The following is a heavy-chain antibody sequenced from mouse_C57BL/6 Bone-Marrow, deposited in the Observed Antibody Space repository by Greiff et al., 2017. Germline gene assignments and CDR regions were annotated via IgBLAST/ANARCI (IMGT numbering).Heavy chain of an antibody. CDR1: GYTFTSYW. D-gene: IGHD1-1*01. CDR3: ARTIYYYGSAWFAY. V-gene: IGHV1-69*01. Sequence: QVQLQQPGAELVMPGASVKLSCKASGYTFTSYWMHWVKQRPGQGLEWIGEIDPSDSYTNYNQKFKGKATLTVDTSSSTAYMELHSLTSEDSAVYFCARTIYYYGSAWFAYWGQGTLVTVSA. J-gene: IGHJ3*01. CDR2: IDPSDSYT.